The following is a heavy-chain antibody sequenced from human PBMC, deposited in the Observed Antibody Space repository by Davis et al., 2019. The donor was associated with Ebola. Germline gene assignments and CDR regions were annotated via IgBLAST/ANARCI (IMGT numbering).Heavy chain of an antibody. D-gene: IGHD6-13*01. CDR2: IDGPTTNT. V-gene: IGHV3-23*05. Sequence: GESLKISCAASGFTFRNYAMMWVRQAPGKGLEWVSTIDGPTTNTHYGESVKGRFTISRDNSKNTLFLQMDSLRPEDTAMYYCSSWVSSHFDFWGRGTLVTVSS. CDR3: SSWVSSHFDF. J-gene: IGHJ4*02. CDR1: GFTFRNYA.